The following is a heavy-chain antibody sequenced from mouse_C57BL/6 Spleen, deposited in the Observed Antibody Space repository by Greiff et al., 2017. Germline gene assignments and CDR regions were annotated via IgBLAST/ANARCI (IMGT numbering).Heavy chain of an antibody. V-gene: IGHV2-6*03. CDR3: ARSTVVATKAMDY. CDR1: GFSLTSYG. CDR2: IWSDGST. Sequence: VHLVESGPGLVAPSQSLSITCTVSGFSLTSYGVHWVRQPPGKGLEWLVVIWSDGSTTYNSALKSRLSISKDNSKSQVFLQMNSLQTDDTAIYYCARSTVVATKAMDYWGQGTSVTVSS. D-gene: IGHD1-1*01. J-gene: IGHJ4*01.